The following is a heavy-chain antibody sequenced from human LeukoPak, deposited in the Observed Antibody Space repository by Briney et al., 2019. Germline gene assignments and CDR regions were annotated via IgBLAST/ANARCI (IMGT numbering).Heavy chain of an antibody. Sequence: GESLKISCKCSGYSFTSYWIGLVRQMPGKSLEWMGIIYPGDSDTRYSPSFQGQVTISADKSISTAYLQWSSLKASDTAMYYCTRGFDYYYMDVWGKGTTVTVSS. J-gene: IGHJ6*03. V-gene: IGHV5-51*01. D-gene: IGHD3-3*01. CDR1: GYSFTSYW. CDR2: IYPGDSDT. CDR3: TRGFDYYYMDV.